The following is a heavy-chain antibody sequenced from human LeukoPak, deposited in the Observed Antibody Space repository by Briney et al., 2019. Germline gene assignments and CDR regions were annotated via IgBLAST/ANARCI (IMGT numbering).Heavy chain of an antibody. V-gene: IGHV3-23*01. CDR1: GFTFSNYG. J-gene: IGHJ4*02. D-gene: IGHD3-10*01. CDR2: LSGSGYNT. Sequence: GGSLRVSCAASGFTFSNYGMSWVRQAPGKGLEFVSALSGSGYNTYYADSVKGRFTISRDNSKNTLYLQMNSLRAEDTAVYYCAKERGVREPFDYWGQGTLVTVSS. CDR3: AKERGVREPFDY.